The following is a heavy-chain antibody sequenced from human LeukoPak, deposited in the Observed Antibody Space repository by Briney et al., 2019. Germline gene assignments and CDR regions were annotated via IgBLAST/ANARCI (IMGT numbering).Heavy chain of an antibody. D-gene: IGHD2/OR15-2a*01. Sequence: PGGSLRLSCAASGRYWMHWVRQAPGQGLVWVSRINSDGSWTSYADSVKGRFTISKDNAKNTVYLQMSNLRVEDTAVYYCVSFYETYWGRGTLVTVSS. V-gene: IGHV3-74*01. CDR3: VSFYETY. J-gene: IGHJ4*02. CDR1: GRYW. CDR2: INSDGSWT.